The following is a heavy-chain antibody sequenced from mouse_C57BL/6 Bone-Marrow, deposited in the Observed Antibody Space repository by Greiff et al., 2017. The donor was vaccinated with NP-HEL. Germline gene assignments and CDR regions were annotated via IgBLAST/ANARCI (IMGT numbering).Heavy chain of an antibody. CDR2: IYPGDGDT. V-gene: IGHV1-82*01. D-gene: IGHD2-1*01. J-gene: IGHJ2*01. CDR1: GYAFSSSW. CDR3: ARLPIYYGNFDY. Sequence: QVQLKQSGPELVKPGASVKISCKASGYAFSSSWMNWVKQRPGKGLEWIGRIYPGDGDTNYNGKFKGKATLTADKSSSTAYMQLSSLTSEDSAVYFCARLPIYYGNFDYWGQGTTLTVSS.